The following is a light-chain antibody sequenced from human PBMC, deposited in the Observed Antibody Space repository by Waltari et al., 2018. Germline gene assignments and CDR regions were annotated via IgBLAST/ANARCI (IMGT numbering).Light chain of an antibody. CDR3: QHYLRLPVT. Sequence: IVVTQAPGTLSLSGGERADVSCRASESVSRALAWYQHKPGQAPRLFIYGASTRATGIPDRFSGSGSGTDFSLTISRLEPDDFAVYYCQHYLRLPVTFGQGTTVEI. CDR2: GAS. V-gene: IGKV3-20*01. CDR1: ESVSRA. J-gene: IGKJ1*01.